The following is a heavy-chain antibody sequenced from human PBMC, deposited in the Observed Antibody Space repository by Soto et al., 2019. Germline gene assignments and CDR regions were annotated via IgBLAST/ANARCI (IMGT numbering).Heavy chain of an antibody. V-gene: IGHV4-30-2*01. CDR1: GGSISSVGNS. D-gene: IGHD6-19*01. J-gene: IGHJ4*02. Sequence: QLQLQECGSGLVKPSQTLSLTCAVSGGSISSVGNSWSWIRQPPGKGLEWIGYIYHSGRTYYNPSLKSRVTISVDRSKNQFSLKLSSVTAADTAVYYCARAGGLGAVAVDYWGQGTLVTVSS. CDR3: ARAGGLGAVAVDY. CDR2: IYHSGRT.